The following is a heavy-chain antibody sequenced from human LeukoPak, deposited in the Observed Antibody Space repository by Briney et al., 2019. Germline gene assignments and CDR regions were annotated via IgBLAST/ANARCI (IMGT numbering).Heavy chain of an antibody. D-gene: IGHD3-10*01. Sequence: SETLSLTCTVSGGSISSYYWSWIRQPPGKGLEWIGYIYYSGSTNYNPSLKSRVTISVDTSKNQFSLKLSSVTAADRAVYYCARTGGAPRYIWGQGTMVTVSS. V-gene: IGHV4-59*01. J-gene: IGHJ3*02. CDR2: IYYSGST. CDR3: ARTGGAPRYI. CDR1: GGSISSYY.